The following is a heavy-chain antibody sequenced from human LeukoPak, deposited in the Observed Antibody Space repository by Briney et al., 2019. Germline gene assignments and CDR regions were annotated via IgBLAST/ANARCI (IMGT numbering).Heavy chain of an antibody. J-gene: IGHJ5*02. D-gene: IGHD1-26*01. CDR3: ARLPTYGKFDP. CDR1: GGSSRSYY. CDR2: IYYSGST. V-gene: IGHV4-59*08. Sequence: SETLSLTCTVSGGSSRSYYWGWIRQPPGKGLEWIGYIYYSGSTNYNPSHKSRVTISVDTSKNQFSLKLSSVTAADTAVYYCARLPTYGKFDPWGQGTLVTVSS.